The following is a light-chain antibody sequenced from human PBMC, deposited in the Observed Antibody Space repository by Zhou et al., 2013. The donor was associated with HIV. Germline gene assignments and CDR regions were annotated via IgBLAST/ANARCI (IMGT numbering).Light chain of an antibody. V-gene: IGKV1-39*01. J-gene: IGKJ2*04. CDR3: QQSYRAPRS. CDR2: AAS. CDR1: QTINLF. Sequence: DIQMTQSPSSLSASVGDTVAITCRANQTINLFLNWYQHRPGQAPRVLIYAASSLKSGVPSRFRGGGSGTDFSLTIRSLQPEDFATYYCQQSYRAPRSFGQGTKLEIK.